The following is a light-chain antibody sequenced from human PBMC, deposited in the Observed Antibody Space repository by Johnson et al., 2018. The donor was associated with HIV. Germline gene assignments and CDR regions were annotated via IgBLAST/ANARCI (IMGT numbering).Light chain of an antibody. CDR3: GVWDASLSPHYV. V-gene: IGLV1-51*02. J-gene: IGLJ1*01. Sequence: QPVLTQPPSVSAAPGQKVTISCSGSSSNIGNNFVSWYQEFPGAAPRLLIYEDYKRPSGIPDRFSGSKSGASATLGITGLQTGDEADYYCGVWDASLSPHYVFGTGTTITVL. CDR1: SSNIGNNF. CDR2: EDY.